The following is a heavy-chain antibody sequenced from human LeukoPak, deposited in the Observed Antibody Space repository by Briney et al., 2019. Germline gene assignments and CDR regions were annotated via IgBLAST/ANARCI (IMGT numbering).Heavy chain of an antibody. CDR3: ATAPASNYDYVWGSLS. Sequence: ASVKVSCKVSGYTLTELSMHWVRQAPGKGLEWMGGFDPEDGETIYAQKFQGRVTMTEDTSTDTAYMELSSLRSEDTAVYYCATAPASNYDYVWGSLSWGQGTLVTVSS. J-gene: IGHJ5*02. CDR1: GYTLTELS. CDR2: FDPEDGET. D-gene: IGHD3-16*01. V-gene: IGHV1-24*01.